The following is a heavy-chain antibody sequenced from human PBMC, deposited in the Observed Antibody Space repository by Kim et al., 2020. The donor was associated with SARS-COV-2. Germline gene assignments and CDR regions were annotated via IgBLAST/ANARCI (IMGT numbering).Heavy chain of an antibody. CDR1: GFTFSSYA. Sequence: GGSLRLSCAASGFTFSSYAMHWVRQAPGKGLEWVAVISYDGSNKYYADSVKGRFTISRDNSKNTLYLQMNSLRAEDTAVYYCARDWGGSVNYAHFDYWG. V-gene: IGHV3-30-3*01. J-gene: IGHJ4*01. CDR3: ARDWGGSVNYAHFDY. CDR2: ISYDGSNK. D-gene: IGHD2-21*01.